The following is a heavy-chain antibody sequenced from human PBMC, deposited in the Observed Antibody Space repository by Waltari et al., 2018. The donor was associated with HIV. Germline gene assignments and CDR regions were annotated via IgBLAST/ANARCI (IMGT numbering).Heavy chain of an antibody. CDR2: SYPVYSDT. CDR1: GYSFTSYR. V-gene: IGHV5-51*03. CDR3: ARRIRGDFGRDYYGMDV. J-gene: IGHJ6*02. D-gene: IGHD2-21*02. Sequence: EVQLVQSGAEVKKPGEPLKISCKGSGYSFTSYRIGWVGQMPGKGLEWMGISYPVYSDTRYSPSVQGQVTNSAGKSSSTADRQWSSLKASDTAMYYCARRIRGDFGRDYYGMDVWSQGTTVTVSS.